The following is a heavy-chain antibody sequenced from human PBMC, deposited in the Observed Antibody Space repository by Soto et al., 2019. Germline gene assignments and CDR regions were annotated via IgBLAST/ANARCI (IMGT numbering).Heavy chain of an antibody. Sequence: PSETLSLTCTVSGGSISSGDYYWSWIRQPPGKGLEWIGYIYYSGSTYYNPSLKSRVTISIDTSKNQFSLKLSSVTAADTAVYYCASAMTTLDWFDPWGQGALVTVSS. CDR1: GGSISSGDYY. V-gene: IGHV4-30-4*01. CDR2: IYYSGST. CDR3: ASAMTTLDWFDP. J-gene: IGHJ5*02. D-gene: IGHD4-17*01.